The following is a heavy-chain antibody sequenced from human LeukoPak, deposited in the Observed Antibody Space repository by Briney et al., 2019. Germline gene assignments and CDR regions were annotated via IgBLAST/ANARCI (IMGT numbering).Heavy chain of an antibody. CDR1: GFTFSSYA. CDR2: ISGSGGST. Sequence: GGSLRLSCAASGFTFSSYAMRWVRQAPGKGLEWVSAISGSGGSTYYADSVKGRFTISRGNSKNTLYLQMNSLRAEDTAVYYSAVGSYLGRNFDYWGQGTLVTVSS. J-gene: IGHJ4*02. CDR3: AVGSYLGRNFDY. D-gene: IGHD1-26*01. V-gene: IGHV3-23*01.